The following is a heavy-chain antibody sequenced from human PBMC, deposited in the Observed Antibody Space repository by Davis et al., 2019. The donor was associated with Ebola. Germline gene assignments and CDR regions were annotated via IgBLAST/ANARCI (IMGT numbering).Heavy chain of an antibody. J-gene: IGHJ4*02. Sequence: MPSETLSLTCLVSGDSINSGDYFWTWIRQYPGKGLEWIGYISYSGDTYYNPSLESRVTIAVDTSKNQFSLRLASVTAADTAVYYCANYNYYRNSGSSYNYFDYWGQGILVTVSS. CDR3: ANYNYYRNSGSSYNYFDY. CDR2: ISYSGDT. CDR1: GDSINSGDYF. V-gene: IGHV4-31*03. D-gene: IGHD3-22*01.